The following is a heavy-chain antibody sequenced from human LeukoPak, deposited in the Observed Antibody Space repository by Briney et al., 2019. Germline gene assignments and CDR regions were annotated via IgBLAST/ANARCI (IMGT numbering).Heavy chain of an antibody. CDR3: ARHRRHYDILTGYYAGLFDI. J-gene: IGHJ3*02. CDR1: GGSISSTTYY. D-gene: IGHD3-9*01. Sequence: SETLSLTCSVSGGSISSTTYYWGWIRQPPGKGLEWIGSHCLIGSTYYNPSLKSRVTISVHMSKNHFSLKLSSVTAADTAVYYCARHRRHYDILTGYYAGLFDIWGQGTMVTVSS. V-gene: IGHV4-39*01. CDR2: HCLIGST.